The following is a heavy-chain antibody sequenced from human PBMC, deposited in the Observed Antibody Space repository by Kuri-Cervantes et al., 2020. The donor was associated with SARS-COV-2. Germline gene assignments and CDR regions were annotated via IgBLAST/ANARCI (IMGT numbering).Heavy chain of an antibody. CDR3: AKTTMVQGVIISGWIDY. CDR1: GFPFSSYA. V-gene: IGHV3-23*01. D-gene: IGHD3-10*01. J-gene: IGHJ4*02. CDR2: VSGSGGST. Sequence: GESLKISWAASGFPFSSYAMSWVRQAPGKGLEWVSAVSGSGGSTYYADSVKGRFTISRDNSKNTMYLQMNSLRAEDTAVYYCAKTTMVQGVIISGWIDYWGQGTLVTVSS.